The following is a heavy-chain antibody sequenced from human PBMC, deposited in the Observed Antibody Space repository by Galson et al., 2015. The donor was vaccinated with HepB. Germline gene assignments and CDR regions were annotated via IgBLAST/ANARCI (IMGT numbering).Heavy chain of an antibody. D-gene: IGHD1-26*01. CDR1: AFTFSSYG. CDR2: IRYDGSNK. J-gene: IGHJ4*02. CDR3: AKDGPAFSGSYPLPDY. V-gene: IGHV3-30*02. Sequence: SLRLSCAASAFTFSSYGMHWVRQAPGKGLEWVALIRYDGSNKDYADSVKGRFTISRDNSKNTLHLQMNSLRAEDTAVYYCAKDGPAFSGSYPLPDYWGQGTLVTVSS.